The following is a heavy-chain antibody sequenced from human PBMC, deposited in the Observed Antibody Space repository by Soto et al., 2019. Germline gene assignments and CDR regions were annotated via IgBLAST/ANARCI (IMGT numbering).Heavy chain of an antibody. D-gene: IGHD3-3*01. Sequence: EVQLVESGGGLVQPGGSLRLSCAASGFTFSSYSMNWVRQAPGKGLEWVSYISSSSSTIYYADSVKGRFTISRGNAKNSLYLQMNSLRAEDTAVYYCARGAEQTTTIFGVVIIVGAFDIWGQGTMVTVSS. CDR1: GFTFSSYS. J-gene: IGHJ3*02. CDR3: ARGAEQTTTIFGVVIIVGAFDI. CDR2: ISSSSSTI. V-gene: IGHV3-48*01.